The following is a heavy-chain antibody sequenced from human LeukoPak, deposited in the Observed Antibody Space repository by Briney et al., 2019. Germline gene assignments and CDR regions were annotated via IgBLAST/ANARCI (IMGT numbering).Heavy chain of an antibody. D-gene: IGHD3-16*02. CDR2: IGTSSSYI. Sequence: GGSLRLSCAASGFTFSNAWMSWVRQAPGKGLEWVASIGTSSSYIYYADSVKGRFAVSRDNPKNSLYLQMNSLRAEDTAVYYCARGALVIDYWGQGTLVTVSS. J-gene: IGHJ4*02. CDR1: GFTFSNAW. CDR3: ARGALVIDY. V-gene: IGHV3-21*01.